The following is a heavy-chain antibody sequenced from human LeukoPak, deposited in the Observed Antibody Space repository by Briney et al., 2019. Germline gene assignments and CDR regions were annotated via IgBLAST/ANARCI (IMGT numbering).Heavy chain of an antibody. Sequence: GGSLRLSCVASGFTFSSYNMNWVRQAPGKGLEWVSSINVITDYIYYADSVKGRFTISRDNAKNSLFLRMNSLRAEDTAVYYCARDSFGNYDGHYFDYWSQGALVTVSS. CDR3: ARDSFGNYDGHYFDY. D-gene: IGHD4-11*01. CDR2: INVITDYI. J-gene: IGHJ4*02. CDR1: GFTFSSYN. V-gene: IGHV3-21*01.